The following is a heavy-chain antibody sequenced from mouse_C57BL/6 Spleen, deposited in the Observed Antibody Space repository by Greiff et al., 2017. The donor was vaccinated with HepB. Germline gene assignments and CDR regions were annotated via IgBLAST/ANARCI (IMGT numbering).Heavy chain of an antibody. CDR3: ARGYDYDPFAY. V-gene: IGHV5-4*01. D-gene: IGHD2-4*01. CDR2: ISDGGSYT. Sequence: EVHLVESGGGLVKPGGSLKLSCAASGFTFSSYAMSWVRQTPEKRLEWVATISDGGSYTYYPDNVKGRFTISRDNAKNHLYLQMSHLKSADTAMYYCARGYDYDPFAYWGQGTLVTVSA. J-gene: IGHJ3*01. CDR1: GFTFSSYA.